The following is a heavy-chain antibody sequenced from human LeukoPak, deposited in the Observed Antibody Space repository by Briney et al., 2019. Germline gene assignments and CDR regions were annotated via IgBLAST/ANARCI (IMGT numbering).Heavy chain of an antibody. J-gene: IGHJ4*02. CDR1: GFTFSTYW. CDR2: IKSDGSSI. CDR3: ARDLDYGGRSNFDH. Sequence: PGGSRRLSCAASGFTFSTYWMHWVRQVPGKGLVWVSRIKSDGSSIMYANSVRGRFTISRDNAKNTLYLQMNSLRAEDTAVYYCARDLDYGGRSNFDHWGQGTLVTVSS. D-gene: IGHD4-23*01. V-gene: IGHV3-74*03.